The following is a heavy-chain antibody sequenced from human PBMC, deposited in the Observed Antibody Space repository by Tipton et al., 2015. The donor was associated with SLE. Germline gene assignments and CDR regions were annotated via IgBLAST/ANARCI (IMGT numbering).Heavy chain of an antibody. V-gene: IGHV4-39*01. D-gene: IGHD2-15*01. CDR1: GGSISSSSYY. CDR2: IYYSGST. CDR3: ARVVLSDAFDI. Sequence: TLSLTCTVSGGSISSSSYYWGWIRQPPGKGLERIGSIYYSGSTYYNPSLKSLVTISVDTSKNQFSLKLSSVTAADTAVYYCARVVLSDAFDIWGQGTMVTVSS. J-gene: IGHJ3*02.